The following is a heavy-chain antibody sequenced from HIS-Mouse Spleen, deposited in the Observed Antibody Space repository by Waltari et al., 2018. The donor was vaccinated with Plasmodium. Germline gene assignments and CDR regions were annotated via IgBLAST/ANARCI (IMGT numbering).Heavy chain of an antibody. D-gene: IGHD3-3*01. CDR1: CGSFSVYY. CDR3: ARVTSSGVYWYFDL. J-gene: IGHJ2*01. V-gene: IGHV4-34*01. Sequence: QVQLQQWGAGLLKPSETLSLTFAVYCGSFSVYYWSWIRQPPGKGLEWIGELNTSGSTNYNPSLKSRVTISVDTSKNQFSLKLSSVTAADTAVYYCARVTSSGVYWYFDLWGRGTLVTVSS. CDR2: LNTSGST.